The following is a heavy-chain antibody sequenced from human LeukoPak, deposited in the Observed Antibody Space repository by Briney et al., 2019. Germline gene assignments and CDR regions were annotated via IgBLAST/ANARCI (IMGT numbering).Heavy chain of an antibody. CDR2: ISSSGSTI. D-gene: IGHD3-22*01. CDR3: ASQREYYYDSSGYN. J-gene: IGHJ4*02. V-gene: IGHV3-48*03. Sequence: GGSLRLSCAASGLTFSSYEMNWVRQAPGKGLEWVSYISSSGSTIYYADSVKGRFAISRDNAKNSLYLQMNSLRAEDTAVYYCASQREYYYDSSGYNWGQGTLVTVSS. CDR1: GLTFSSYE.